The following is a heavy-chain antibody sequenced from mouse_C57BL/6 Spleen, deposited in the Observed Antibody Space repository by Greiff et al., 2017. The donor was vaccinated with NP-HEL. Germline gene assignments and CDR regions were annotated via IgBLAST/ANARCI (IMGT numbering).Heavy chain of an antibody. CDR2: IDPSDSYT. Sequence: QVQLKQPGAELVMPGASVKLSCKASGYTFTSYWMHWVKQRPGQGLEWIGEIDPSDSYTNYNQKFKGKSTLTVDKSSSTAYMQLSSLTSEDSAVYYCARPLTTGAMDYWGQGTSVTVSS. J-gene: IGHJ4*01. CDR1: GYTFTSYW. V-gene: IGHV1-69*01. D-gene: IGHD1-1*01. CDR3: ARPLTTGAMDY.